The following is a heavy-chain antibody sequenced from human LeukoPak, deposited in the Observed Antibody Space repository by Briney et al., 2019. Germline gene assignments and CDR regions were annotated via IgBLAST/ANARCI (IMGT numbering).Heavy chain of an antibody. V-gene: IGHV4-34*01. CDR3: ARVSGRVVPAAIHYYYYYYMDV. CDR1: GGSFSGYY. Sequence: SETLSLTCAVYGGSFSGYYWSWIRQPPGKGLEWIGEINHSGSTNYNPSLKSRVTISVDTSKNQFSLKLSSVTAADTAVYYCARVSGRVVPAAIHYYYYYYMDVWGKGTTVTVSS. J-gene: IGHJ6*03. CDR2: INHSGST. D-gene: IGHD2-2*01.